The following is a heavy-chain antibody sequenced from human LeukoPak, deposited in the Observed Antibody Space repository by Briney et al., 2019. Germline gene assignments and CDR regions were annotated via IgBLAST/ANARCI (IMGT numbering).Heavy chain of an antibody. CDR1: GFTFSSYA. CDR3: ARDQTYSSSSYYYYGMDV. D-gene: IGHD6-6*01. Sequence: GGSLRLSCAASGFTFSSYAMPWVRQAPGKGLEWVAVISYDGSNKYYADSVKGRFTISRDNSKNTLYLQMNSLRAEDTAVYYCARDQTYSSSSYYYYGMDVWGQGTTVTVSS. V-gene: IGHV3-30-3*01. CDR2: ISYDGSNK. J-gene: IGHJ6*02.